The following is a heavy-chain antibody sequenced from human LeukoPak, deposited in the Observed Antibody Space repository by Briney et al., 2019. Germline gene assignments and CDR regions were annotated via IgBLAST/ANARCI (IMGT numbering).Heavy chain of an antibody. CDR3: ARDAIRVDP. CDR1: GFIFSSYV. D-gene: IGHD4-17*01. J-gene: IGHJ5*02. Sequence: GGSLRLSCAASGFIFSSYVMGWVRQAPGKGLEWVSGISGSGSNTYYADSVKGRFTISRDNAKNTLYLQMNSLRAEDTAVYYCARDAIRVDPWGQGTLVTVSS. V-gene: IGHV3-23*01. CDR2: ISGSGSNT.